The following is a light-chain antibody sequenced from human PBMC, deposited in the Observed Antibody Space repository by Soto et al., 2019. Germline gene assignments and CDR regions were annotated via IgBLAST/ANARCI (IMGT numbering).Light chain of an antibody. CDR2: DAS. V-gene: IGKV3-11*01. CDR3: QQRSNWPPWT. CDR1: QSVSSY. J-gene: IGKJ1*01. Sequence: EIVLTQSPATLSLSPGERATLSCRASQSVSSYLAWYQQKPGQAPRLLIYDASNRATGIPARFSGSGSGTDFTLTISILEPEDFAVYYCQQRSNWPPWTVGQGTKVEIK.